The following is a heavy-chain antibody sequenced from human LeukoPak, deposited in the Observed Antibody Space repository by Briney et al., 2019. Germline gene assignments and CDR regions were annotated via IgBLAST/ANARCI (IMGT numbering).Heavy chain of an antibody. CDR2: ISSSSSYI. Sequence: KPGGSLRLSCAASGFTLSSYSMMWVRQAPGRGLEWVSSISSSSSYIYYADSVKGRFTISRDSSKNTLYLQINSLRAEDTAVYYCAKSRKVAAAGMYWGQGTLVTVSS. CDR1: GFTLSSYS. V-gene: IGHV3-21*04. CDR3: AKSRKVAAAGMY. J-gene: IGHJ4*02. D-gene: IGHD6-13*01.